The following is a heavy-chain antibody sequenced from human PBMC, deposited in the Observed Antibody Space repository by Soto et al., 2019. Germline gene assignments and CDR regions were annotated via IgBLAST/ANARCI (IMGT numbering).Heavy chain of an antibody. CDR3: AREVEWELRPFDY. CDR1: GFTFSSYW. CDR2: IKQDGSEK. D-gene: IGHD1-26*01. J-gene: IGHJ4*02. V-gene: IGHV3-7*03. Sequence: EVQLVESGGGLVQPGGSLRLSCAASGFTFSSYWMSWVRQAPGKGLEWVANIKQDGSEKYYVDSVKGRFTISRDNAKNSLYLQMNSLRAEDTAVYYCAREVEWELRPFDYWGQGTLVTVSS.